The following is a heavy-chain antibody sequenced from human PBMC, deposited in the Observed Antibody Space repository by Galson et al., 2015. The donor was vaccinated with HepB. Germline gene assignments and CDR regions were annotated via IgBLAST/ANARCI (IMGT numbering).Heavy chain of an antibody. J-gene: IGHJ6*02. CDR1: GFTFGDYA. CDR2: ISSKAYGGTT. V-gene: IGHV3-49*04. CDR3: TRVGIAVAGAYYYGMDV. D-gene: IGHD6-19*01. Sequence: SLRLPCAASGFTFGDYAMSWVRQAPGKGLEWVGFISSKAYGGTTEYAASVKGRFTISRDDSKSIAYLQMNSLKTEDEAVYYCTRVGIAVAGAYYYGMDVWGQGTTVTVSS.